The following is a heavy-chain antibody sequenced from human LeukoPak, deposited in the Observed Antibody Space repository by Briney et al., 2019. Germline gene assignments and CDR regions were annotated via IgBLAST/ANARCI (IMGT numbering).Heavy chain of an antibody. CDR3: ARVGYCSSTSCYSGSYHTNAFDI. V-gene: IGHV1-2*02. CDR1: GYTFTGYY. D-gene: IGHD2-2*01. J-gene: IGHJ3*02. CDR2: INPNSGGT. Sequence: ASVKVSCKASGYTFTGYYMHWVRQAPGQGLEWMGWINPNSGGTNYAQKFQGRVTMTRDTSISTAYMELSRLRSDDTAVYYCARVGYCSSTSCYSGSYHTNAFDIWGQGTMVTVSS.